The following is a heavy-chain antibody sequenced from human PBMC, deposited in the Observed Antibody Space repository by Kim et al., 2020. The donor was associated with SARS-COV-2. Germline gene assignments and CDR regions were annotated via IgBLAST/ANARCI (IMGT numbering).Heavy chain of an antibody. V-gene: IGHV3-23*01. Sequence: GGSLRLSCAASGFTFSNSAMSWVRQDPGKGLEWVSSISSGGDRTFYADSVKGRFTISRDNSKDTLSLQMNSLRDEDTAEYYCARGGDPYRGLANVDWWGGSTVVAVSS. CDR1: GFTFSNSA. J-gene: IGHJ1*01. CDR2: ISSGGDRT. CDR3: ARGGDPYRGLANVDW. D-gene: IGHD3-9*01.